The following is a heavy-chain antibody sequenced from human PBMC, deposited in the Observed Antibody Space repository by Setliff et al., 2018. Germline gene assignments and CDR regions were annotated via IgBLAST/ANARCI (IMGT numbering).Heavy chain of an antibody. Sequence: PSETLSLTCTVSDGSLYSGNYYWTWIRQPAGKALEWIGHIHGTEGTHYNPSLESRVTISRDKSPNQFSLMLRSVTEADTALYYCARGYYNGRGYYYLPCSFDSWGRGIVVTVSS. CDR2: IHGTEGT. CDR1: DGSLYSGNYY. CDR3: ARGYYNGRGYYYLPCSFDS. V-gene: IGHV4-61*09. J-gene: IGHJ4*02. D-gene: IGHD3-10*01.